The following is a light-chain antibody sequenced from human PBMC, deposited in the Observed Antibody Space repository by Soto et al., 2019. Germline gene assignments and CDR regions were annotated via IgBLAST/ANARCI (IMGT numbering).Light chain of an antibody. CDR3: TSYTSSTPFYV. CDR2: DVY. CDR1: RTDVDGYDY. J-gene: IGLJ1*01. Sequence: QSVLTQPASVSGSPGQSIAISCTGVRTDVDGYDYVSWYQQHPGQDPQLIIYDVYYRPSGVSHRSSGSKSGDTASLTISGLQAEDEADYYCTSYTSSTPFYVFGTGTKLTVL. V-gene: IGLV2-14*03.